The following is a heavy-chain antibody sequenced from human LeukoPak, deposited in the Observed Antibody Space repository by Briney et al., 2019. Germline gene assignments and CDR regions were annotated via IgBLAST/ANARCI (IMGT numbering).Heavy chain of an antibody. J-gene: IGHJ5*02. D-gene: IGHD3-10*01. CDR2: IYHGASDT. Sequence: GETLQIPCKASGYISISYWSGWVHQLQGKGQECPATIYHGASDTSNITTFLGLVTFSADNPLTPAYMHWSSLKASDTAMYYCARLGRITMVRGVINADNWFDPWGQGTLVTVSS. CDR3: ARLGRITMVRGVINADNWFDP. V-gene: IGHV5-51*07. CDR1: GYISISYW.